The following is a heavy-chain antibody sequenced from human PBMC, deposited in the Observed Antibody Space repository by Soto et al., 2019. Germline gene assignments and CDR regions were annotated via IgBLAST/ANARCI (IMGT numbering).Heavy chain of an antibody. CDR3: ASLRYSSGEDYFAY. CDR2: IYYSGST. J-gene: IGHJ4*02. Sequence: SETLSLTCTVSGGSISSYYWSWIRQPPGKGLEWIGYIYYSGSTNYNPSLKSRVTISVDTSKNQFSLKLSSVTAADTAVYYCASLRYSSGEDYFAYWGRGTLVTVSS. CDR1: GGSISSYY. D-gene: IGHD6-19*01. V-gene: IGHV4-59*01.